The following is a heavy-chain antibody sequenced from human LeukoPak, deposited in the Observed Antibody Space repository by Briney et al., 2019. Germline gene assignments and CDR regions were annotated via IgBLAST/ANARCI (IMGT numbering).Heavy chain of an antibody. V-gene: IGHV4-34*01. D-gene: IGHD3-10*01. CDR3: ARGTYAPGSYYGHWFDP. J-gene: IGHJ5*02. CDR2: INHSGGT. Sequence: SETLSLTCAVYTGSFSGYYWSWIRQSPGKGLEWIGEINHSGGTNYNPSLKSRLTISVDTSKNQFSLKLRSMPAADTAVYYCARGTYAPGSYYGHWFDPWGQGTLVTVSS. CDR1: TGSFSGYY.